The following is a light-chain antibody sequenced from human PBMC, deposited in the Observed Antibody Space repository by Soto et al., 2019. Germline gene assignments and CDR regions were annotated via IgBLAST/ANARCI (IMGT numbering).Light chain of an antibody. CDR1: QSVGSAF. J-gene: IGKJ4*01. Sequence: VLTQSPASRSLSPGQTATLSCRASQSVGSAFGWYQQKPGQAPRLLMYGASSRATGVPDRFSGIGSGTDFTITITRLETEDGAVYDGHQYGTSPLTFGGGTKVDIK. V-gene: IGKV3-20*01. CDR2: GAS. CDR3: HQYGTSPLT.